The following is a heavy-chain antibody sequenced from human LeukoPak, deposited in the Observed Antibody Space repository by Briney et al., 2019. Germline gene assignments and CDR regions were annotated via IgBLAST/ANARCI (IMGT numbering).Heavy chain of an antibody. CDR1: GGSIGDYC. J-gene: IGHJ3*02. D-gene: IGHD2-21*01. Sequence: SETLSLTCTVSGGSIGDYCWTWIRQPPGKGLEWIGYIHYSGSTNYNPSLKSRVTTSVDTSKKQFSLKLRSVTAADTAVYYCARSVSWGLLVRDDAFDIWGQGTMVTVSS. V-gene: IGHV4-59*08. CDR3: ARSVSWGLLVRDDAFDI. CDR2: IHYSGST.